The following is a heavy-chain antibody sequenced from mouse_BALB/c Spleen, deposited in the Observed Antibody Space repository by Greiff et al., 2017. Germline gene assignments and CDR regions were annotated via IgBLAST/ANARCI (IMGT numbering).Heavy chain of an antibody. D-gene: IGHD1-1*01. J-gene: IGHJ2*01. CDR3: ARLRYYGSPLDY. CDR2: IRNKANGYTT. CDR1: GFTFTDYY. V-gene: IGHV7-3*02. Sequence: EVKLVESGGGLVQPGGSLRLSCATSGFTFTDYYMSWVRQPPGKALEWLGFIRNKANGYTTEYSASVKGRFTISRDKYQSILYLQMNTLRAEDSAAYYYARLRYYGSPLDYWGQGTTLTVSS.